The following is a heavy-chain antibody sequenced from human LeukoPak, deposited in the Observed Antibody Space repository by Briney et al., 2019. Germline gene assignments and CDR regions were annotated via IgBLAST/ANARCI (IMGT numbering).Heavy chain of an antibody. V-gene: IGHV3-30*03. D-gene: IGHD3-3*01. J-gene: IGHJ5*02. CDR2: ISNDGSNK. Sequence: GGSLRLSCAASGFTFSSYGMHWVRQAPGKGLEWVAVISNDGSNKHYGDFVKGRFTISRDNSKNTLYLQMNSLRAEDTAVYYCASLGRTIFGVVTDPLRRWFDPWGQGTLVTVSS. CDR3: ASLGRTIFGVVTDPLRRWFDP. CDR1: GFTFSSYG.